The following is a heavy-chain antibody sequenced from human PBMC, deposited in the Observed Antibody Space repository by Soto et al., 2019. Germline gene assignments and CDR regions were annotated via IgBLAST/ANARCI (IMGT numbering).Heavy chain of an antibody. Sequence: GSLRLSCVASGITFTNYWMHWARQVPGKGLVWVARVDSDGRGTSYADFVKGRFTISRDNSKNTLYLQMYNLRAGDTAVYYRTRNPSDSFHGDYWGQGT. CDR1: GITFTNYW. D-gene: IGHD3-22*01. V-gene: IGHV3-74*01. CDR2: VDSDGRGT. CDR3: TRNPSDSFHGDY. J-gene: IGHJ4*02.